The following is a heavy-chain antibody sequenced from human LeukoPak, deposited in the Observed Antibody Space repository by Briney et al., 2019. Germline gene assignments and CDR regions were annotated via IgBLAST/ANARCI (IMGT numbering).Heavy chain of an antibody. CDR2: INHSGST. V-gene: IGHV4-39*07. Sequence: PSETLSLTCTVSGGSISSSFFYWGWIRQPPGKGLEWIGEINHSGSTNYNPSLKSRVTISVDTSKNQFSLKLSSVTAADTAVYYCARGTSSSWSHNFDYWGQGTLVTVSS. J-gene: IGHJ4*02. D-gene: IGHD6-13*01. CDR3: ARGTSSSWSHNFDY. CDR1: GGSISSSFFY.